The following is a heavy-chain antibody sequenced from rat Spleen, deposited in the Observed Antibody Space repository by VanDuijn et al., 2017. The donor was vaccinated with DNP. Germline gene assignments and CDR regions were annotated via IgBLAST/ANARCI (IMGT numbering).Heavy chain of an antibody. Sequence: EVQLVESGGGLVRPGNSLRLSCAASGFIFSDYAMAWVRQSPKMGLEWVATIIYDGSSTFYRDSVTGRFTISRDFAKSTLYLQMDSLMSEDSATYYCTTRGNYGGYDYWGQGVMVTVS. CDR3: TTRGNYGGYDY. J-gene: IGHJ2*01. CDR2: IIYDGSST. D-gene: IGHD1-11*01. CDR1: GFIFSDYA. V-gene: IGHV5S10*01.